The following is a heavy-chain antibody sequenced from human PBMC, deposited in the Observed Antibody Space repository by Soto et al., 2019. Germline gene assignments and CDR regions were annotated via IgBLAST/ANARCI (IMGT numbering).Heavy chain of an antibody. V-gene: IGHV1-18*01. CDR3: ATRSTAFDY. Sequence: QVQLVQSGPEVKKPGASVKVSCKTSGYTFTSYGISWVRQAPGQGLEWMGWITTDKGKTTYAQKFQGRVTMTTDTAKRPAYMEMRRLRSDDTAVNYCATRSTAFDYWGQGTLVTVSS. J-gene: IGHJ4*02. CDR2: ITTDKGKT. D-gene: IGHD2-21*02. CDR1: GYTFTSYG.